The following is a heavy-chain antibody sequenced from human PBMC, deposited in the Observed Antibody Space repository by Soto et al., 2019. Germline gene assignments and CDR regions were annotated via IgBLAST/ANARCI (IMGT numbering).Heavy chain of an antibody. Sequence: GESLKISCKGAGYSFTSYWISWVRQMPGKGLEWMGRIDPSDSYTNYSPSFQGHVTISADKSILTAYLQWSSLKAADTAMYYCARHRDEAARFYYYGMDVWGQGTAVTDSS. J-gene: IGHJ6*02. V-gene: IGHV5-10-1*01. D-gene: IGHD6-6*01. CDR2: IDPSDSYT. CDR1: GYSFTSYW. CDR3: ARHRDEAARFYYYGMDV.